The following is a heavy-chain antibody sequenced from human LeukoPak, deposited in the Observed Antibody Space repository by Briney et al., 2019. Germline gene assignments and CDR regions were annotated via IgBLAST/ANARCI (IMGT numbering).Heavy chain of an antibody. D-gene: IGHD4-17*01. CDR1: GGSISSYC. Sequence: PSETLSLTCTVSGGSISSYCWSWIRQPPGKGLEWVGYIHYSGTTNYNPSLKSRVTISVDMSKNQFALNLSSVTAADTAVYYCARTKRVDYGDYGGFDYWGQGTLVTVSS. J-gene: IGHJ4*02. V-gene: IGHV4-59*01. CDR2: IHYSGTT. CDR3: ARTKRVDYGDYGGFDY.